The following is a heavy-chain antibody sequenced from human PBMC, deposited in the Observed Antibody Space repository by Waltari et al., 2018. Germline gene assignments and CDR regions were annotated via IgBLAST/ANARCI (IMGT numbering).Heavy chain of an antibody. V-gene: IGHV4-34*01. Sequence: QVQLQQWGAGLLKPSETLSLTCAVYGGSFSGYYWSWIRQPPGKGLEWIGEINHSGSTNYNPSLKSRVTISVDTSKNQFSLKLSSVTAADTAVYYCARVSCGGDCSYGDAFDIWGQGTMVTVSS. CDR1: GGSFSGYY. J-gene: IGHJ3*02. D-gene: IGHD2-21*02. CDR3: ARVSCGGDCSYGDAFDI. CDR2: INHSGST.